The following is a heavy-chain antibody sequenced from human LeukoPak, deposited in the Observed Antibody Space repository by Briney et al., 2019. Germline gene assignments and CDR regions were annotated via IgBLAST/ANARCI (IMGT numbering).Heavy chain of an antibody. Sequence: GGSLRLSCVGSGFTFSSYWMTWVRQAPGKGLEWVANIKDDGSEKYSLDSVKGRFTISRDNAKNLLCLQMSSLRAEATAVYYCGRARIDYWGQGTLVTVSS. CDR1: GFTFSSYW. V-gene: IGHV3-7*04. CDR3: GRARIDY. CDR2: IKDDGSEK. D-gene: IGHD1-14*01. J-gene: IGHJ4*02.